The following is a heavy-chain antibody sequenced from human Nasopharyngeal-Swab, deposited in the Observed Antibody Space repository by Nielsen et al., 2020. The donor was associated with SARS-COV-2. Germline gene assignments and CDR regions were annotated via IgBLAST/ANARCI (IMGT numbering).Heavy chain of an antibody. CDR1: GFTFSSYA. D-gene: IGHD4-17*01. V-gene: IGHV3-23*01. Sequence: GESLKISCAASGFTFSSYAMSWVRQAPGKGLEWVSAISGSGGSTYYADSVKGRFTISRDNSKNTLYLQMNSLRAEDTAVYYCAKMLSHYGDYGNDAFDIWGQGTMVTVSS. CDR3: AKMLSHYGDYGNDAFDI. CDR2: ISGSGGST. J-gene: IGHJ3*02.